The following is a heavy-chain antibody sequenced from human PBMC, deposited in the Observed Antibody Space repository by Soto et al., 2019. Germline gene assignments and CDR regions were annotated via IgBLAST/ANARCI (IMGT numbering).Heavy chain of an antibody. CDR3: ARDARYYYMDV. J-gene: IGHJ6*03. CDR1: GFTFSSYW. V-gene: IGHV3-74*01. D-gene: IGHD6-6*01. CDR2: INNDGSST. Sequence: EVQLVESGGGLVQPGGSLRLSCSASGFTFSSYWMYWVRQAPGKGLVWVSHINNDGSSTIYADSVRGRFTISRDNAKNTLYLEMNGLRAEDTAVYFCARDARYYYMDVWGKGTTVTVSS.